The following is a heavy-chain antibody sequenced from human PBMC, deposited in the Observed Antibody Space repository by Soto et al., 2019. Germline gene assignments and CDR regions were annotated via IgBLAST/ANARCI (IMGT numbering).Heavy chain of an antibody. J-gene: IGHJ4*02. CDR1: GFTFSSYA. CDR2: ISGSGGST. V-gene: IGHV3-23*01. D-gene: IGHD3-3*01. Sequence: EVQLLESGGGLVQPGGSLRLSCAASGFTFSSYATSWVRQAPGKGLEWVSAISGSGGSTYYADSVKGRFTISRDNSKNTLYLQMNSLRAEDTAVYYCAKDLREGFWSGYYSGGFDYWGQGTLVTVSS. CDR3: AKDLREGFWSGYYSGGFDY.